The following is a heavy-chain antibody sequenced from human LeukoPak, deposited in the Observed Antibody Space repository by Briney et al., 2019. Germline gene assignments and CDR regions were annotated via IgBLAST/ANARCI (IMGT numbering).Heavy chain of an antibody. J-gene: IGHJ4*02. CDR1: GYTFTDYY. Sequence: ASMKVSCKAYGYTFTDYYIHWVRQAPGKGLEWMAWINPNSGGTYYAQNFHDRITLTRDTSISTAYMELSRLRSDDTAIYYCARANALYCSSTSCLFDYWGQGTLVTVSS. CDR3: ARANALYCSSTSCLFDY. CDR2: INPNSGGT. D-gene: IGHD2-2*01. V-gene: IGHV1-2*02.